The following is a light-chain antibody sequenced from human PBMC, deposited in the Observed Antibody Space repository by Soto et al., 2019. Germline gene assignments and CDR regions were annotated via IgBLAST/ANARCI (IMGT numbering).Light chain of an antibody. CDR2: GAS. CDR1: QSVSSN. J-gene: IGKJ1*01. Sequence: EMVMTQSPATLSVSPGERATLSCRASQSVSSNLAWYQQKPGQAPRLLIYGASSRATGIPDRFSGSGSGTDFTLTISRLEPEDFAVYYCQQYGSFTWTFGQGTKVDIK. CDR3: QQYGSFTWT. V-gene: IGKV3-20*01.